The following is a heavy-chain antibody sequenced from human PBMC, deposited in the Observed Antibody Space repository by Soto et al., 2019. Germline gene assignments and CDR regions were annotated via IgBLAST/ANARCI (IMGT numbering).Heavy chain of an antibody. CDR2: IYYSGST. V-gene: IGHV4-39*01. CDR3: ARHCYDTSGYYLNWFDP. Sequence: SETLSLTCSVSGGSISSRSHYWGWVRQPPGKGLEWIGSIYYSGSTYYNPSLKSRVTISVDTSKSQFSLKLSSVTAADTAVYYCARHCYDTSGYYLNWFDPWGQGTLVNVS. CDR1: GGSISSRSHY. J-gene: IGHJ5*02. D-gene: IGHD3-22*01.